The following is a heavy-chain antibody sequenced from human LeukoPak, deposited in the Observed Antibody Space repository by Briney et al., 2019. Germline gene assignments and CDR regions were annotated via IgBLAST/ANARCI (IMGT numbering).Heavy chain of an antibody. CDR3: ARDGGGFGELPFDY. CDR1: GYTFTSYG. V-gene: IGHV1-18*01. D-gene: IGHD3-10*01. Sequence: ASVKVSCKASGYTFTSYGISWVRQAPGQGLEWMGWISAYNGNTNYAQKLQGRVTMTTDTSTSTAYMELRSRRSDDTAVYYCARDGGGFGELPFDYWGQGTLVTVSS. CDR2: ISAYNGNT. J-gene: IGHJ4*02.